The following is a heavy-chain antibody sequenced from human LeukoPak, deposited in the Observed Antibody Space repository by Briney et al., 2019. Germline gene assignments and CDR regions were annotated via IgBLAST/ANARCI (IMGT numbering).Heavy chain of an antibody. CDR3: ARDTRRNWNYVVSYYYYGMDV. V-gene: IGHV4-34*01. Sequence: PGGSLRLSCAASGFTFSSYAMSWIRQPPGKGLEWIGDINHSGSTNYNPSLKSRVTISVDTSKNQFSLKLSSVTAADTAVYYCARDTRRNWNYVVSYYYYGMDVWGQGTTVTVSS. CDR2: INHSGST. CDR1: GFTFSSYA. D-gene: IGHD1-7*01. J-gene: IGHJ6*02.